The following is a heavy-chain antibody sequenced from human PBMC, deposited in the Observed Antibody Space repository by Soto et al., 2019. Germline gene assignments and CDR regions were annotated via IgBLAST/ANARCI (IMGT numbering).Heavy chain of an antibody. J-gene: IGHJ6*02. CDR3: AGDDLSTYYYGMDV. Sequence: QAQLVQSGAEEKKPGASVKVSCKASGYTFTSYAMHWVRQAPGQRLDWMGWINAGNGNTKYSQKFQGRVTMTRDTSASTASMELRSLRSEETAVYYCAGDDLSTYYYGMDVWGQGTTVTVSS. CDR1: GYTFTSYA. D-gene: IGHD2-2*01. V-gene: IGHV1-3*05. CDR2: INAGNGNT.